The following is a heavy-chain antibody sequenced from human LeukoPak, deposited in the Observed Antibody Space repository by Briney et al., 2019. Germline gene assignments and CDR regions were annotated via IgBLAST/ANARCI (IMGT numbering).Heavy chain of an antibody. Sequence: AASVKVSCKASGYTFTGYYMHWVRQAPGQGLECVGIINPSGGGTNYAQKFQDRVTVTTDMSTTTVYMELSSLTSEDTAVYYCARGAPPTYYDSRGYLDYWGQETQVTVSS. CDR3: ARGAPPTYYDSRGYLDY. CDR2: INPSGGGT. V-gene: IGHV1-46*01. D-gene: IGHD3-22*01. J-gene: IGHJ4*02. CDR1: GYTFTGYY.